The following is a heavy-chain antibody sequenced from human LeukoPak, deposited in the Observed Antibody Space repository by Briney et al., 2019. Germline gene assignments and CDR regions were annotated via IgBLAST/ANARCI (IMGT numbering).Heavy chain of an antibody. CDR1: GFKFDNYG. CDR2: ITANTDTI. CDR3: IYGGSFFVY. D-gene: IGHD1-26*01. Sequence: GGSLILSCTASGFKFDNYGMNWVRQAPGKGLEWVSVITANTDTIAYADSVKGRFIISRDNSKNTLFLQMNSLRAEDTAVYYCIYGGSFFVYWGQGALVTV. V-gene: IGHV3-23*01. J-gene: IGHJ4*02.